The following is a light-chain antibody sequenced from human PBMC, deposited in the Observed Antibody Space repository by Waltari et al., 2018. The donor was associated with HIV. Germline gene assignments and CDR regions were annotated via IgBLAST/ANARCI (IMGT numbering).Light chain of an antibody. CDR2: EVT. CDR3: TSYISSSTPV. J-gene: IGLJ2*01. CDR1: DLNDYES. V-gene: IGLV2-14*01. Sequence: QSALTQPASVSGSPGQSITISCDLNDYESVSWYQRHPGKAPKVIIYEVTNRPSGLSKRFSGSKSGNTATLTISGLQPEDEADYFCTSYISSSTPVFGRGTKVTVL.